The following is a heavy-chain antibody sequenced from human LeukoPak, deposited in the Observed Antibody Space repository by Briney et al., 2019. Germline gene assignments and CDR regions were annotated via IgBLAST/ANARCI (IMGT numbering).Heavy chain of an antibody. V-gene: IGHV3-30-3*01. J-gene: IGHJ3*02. CDR1: GFTFSSYA. Sequence: TGGSLRLSCAASGFTFSSYAMHWVRQAPGKGLEWVAVISYDGSNKYYADSVKGRFTISRDNSKNTLYLQMNSLRAEDTAVYYCARVISDDFWSGYPYAFDIWGQGTMVTVSS. CDR2: ISYDGSNK. D-gene: IGHD3-3*01. CDR3: ARVISDDFWSGYPYAFDI.